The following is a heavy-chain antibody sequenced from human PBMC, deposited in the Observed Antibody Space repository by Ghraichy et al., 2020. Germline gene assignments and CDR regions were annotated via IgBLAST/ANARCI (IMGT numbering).Heavy chain of an antibody. J-gene: IGHJ6*02. V-gene: IGHV4-31*03. CDR3: STVVTPASYYGMDV. CDR2: IYFSRSS. CDR1: DDSISRSGSY. D-gene: IGHD4-23*01. Sequence: SETLSLTCTVSDDSISRSGSYWTWIRQHPGKGLEWIGYIYFSRSSYYNPSLKSRVTISIDTSKNQFSLKLTSVTVADTAVYFCSTVVTPASYYGMDVWGHGTTVSV.